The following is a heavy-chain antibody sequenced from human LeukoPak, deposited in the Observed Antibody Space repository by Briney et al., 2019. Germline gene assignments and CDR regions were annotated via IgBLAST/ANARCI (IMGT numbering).Heavy chain of an antibody. CDR3: AKDHRGSSSWSYFDY. Sequence: GGSLRLSCAASGFTFSSYAMSWVRQAPGKGLEWVSAISGSGGSTYYADSVKGRFTISRDNSKNTLYLQMNSLRAEDTAVYYCAKDHRGSSSWSYFDYWGQGTLVTVSS. J-gene: IGHJ4*02. V-gene: IGHV3-23*01. CDR1: GFTFSSYA. D-gene: IGHD6-13*01. CDR2: ISGSGGST.